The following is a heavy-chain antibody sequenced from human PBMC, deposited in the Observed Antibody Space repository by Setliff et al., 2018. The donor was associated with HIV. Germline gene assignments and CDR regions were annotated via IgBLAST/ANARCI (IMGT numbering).Heavy chain of an antibody. D-gene: IGHD3-10*01. CDR2: ISHGGSSGST. V-gene: IGHV4-34*01. Sequence: SETLSLTCAFYGGSFSSYYWTWIRQPPGQGLEWAGEISHGGSSGSTNSNPSLESRVTTSIDPSKNQFSLKLSSVTAADTAIYYCARHPAEGSGSYAALKRYFDLWGRGTLVTVSS. J-gene: IGHJ2*01. CDR3: ARHPAEGSGSYAALKRYFDL. CDR1: GGSFSSYY.